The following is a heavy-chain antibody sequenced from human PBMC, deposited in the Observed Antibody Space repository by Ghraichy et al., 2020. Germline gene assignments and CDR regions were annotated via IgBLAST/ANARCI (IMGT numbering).Heavy chain of an antibody. Sequence: GGSLRLSCAASGFTFSSFGMHWVRQAPGKGLEWVAVISYDGTNKYYADSVKGRFTISRDNSKNTLSLQMNGLRAEDTAVYYCAKALYGGDYEVLPSFDHWGQGTLVTVSS. J-gene: IGHJ4*02. V-gene: IGHV3-30*18. D-gene: IGHD4-17*01. CDR1: GFTFSSFG. CDR2: ISYDGTNK. CDR3: AKALYGGDYEVLPSFDH.